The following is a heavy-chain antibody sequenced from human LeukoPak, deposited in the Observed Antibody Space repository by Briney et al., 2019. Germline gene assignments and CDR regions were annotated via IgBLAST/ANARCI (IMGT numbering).Heavy chain of an antibody. CDR1: GFTFDDYG. D-gene: IGHD3-10*02. J-gene: IGHJ6*02. CDR2: ISSSGSTI. V-gene: IGHV3-48*03. CDR3: AKDLHYYVAMDV. Sequence: GGSLRLSCAASGFTFDDYGMNWVRQAPGKGLEWVSYISSSGSTIHYADSVKGRFTISRDNAKNSLYLQMNSLRAEDTAVYYCAKDLHYYVAMDVWGQGTTVTVSS.